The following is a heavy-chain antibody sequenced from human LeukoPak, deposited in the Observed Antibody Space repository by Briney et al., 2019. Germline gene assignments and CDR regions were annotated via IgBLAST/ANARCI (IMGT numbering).Heavy chain of an antibody. V-gene: IGHV3-30-3*01. J-gene: IGHJ5*02. Sequence: GGSLMLSCAASGFTFSSYAMHWVSQAPGKGLEWVAVISYDGSNKYYADSVKGRFTISRDNSKNTLYLQMNSLRAEDTAVYYCARDGSGYSYGSRFDPWGQGTLVTVSS. CDR2: ISYDGSNK. CDR1: GFTFSSYA. CDR3: ARDGSGYSYGSRFDP. D-gene: IGHD5-18*01.